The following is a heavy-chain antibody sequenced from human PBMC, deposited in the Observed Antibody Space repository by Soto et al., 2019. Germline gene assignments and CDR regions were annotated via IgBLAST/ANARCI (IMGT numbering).Heavy chain of an antibody. V-gene: IGHV3-15*07. CDR3: TTQYYDFWSGYYSNY. CDR2: IKSKTDGGTT. Sequence: EVQLVESGGGLVKPGGSLRLSCAASGFTFSNAWMNWVRQAPGKGLEWVGRIKSKTDGGTTDYAAPVKGRFTISRDDSKNTLYLHMNSLKTEDTAVYYCTTQYYDFWSGYYSNYWGQGTLVTVSS. CDR1: GFTFSNAW. J-gene: IGHJ4*02. D-gene: IGHD3-3*01.